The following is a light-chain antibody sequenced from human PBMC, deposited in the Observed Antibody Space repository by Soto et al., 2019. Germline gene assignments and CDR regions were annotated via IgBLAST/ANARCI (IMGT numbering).Light chain of an antibody. J-gene: IGKJ2*03. CDR2: WAS. CDR1: QSLLFSSNNKTY. CDR3: QQYYSDFFS. V-gene: IGKV4-1*01. Sequence: DIVMTQSPDSLAVSLGARATISCKSSQSLLFSSNNKTYLAWYQHRPGQSPKMLIFWASARESGVPERFSGRGSETDFTLTISGLQPEDAAVYYCQQYYSDFFSFGQGTRLEIK.